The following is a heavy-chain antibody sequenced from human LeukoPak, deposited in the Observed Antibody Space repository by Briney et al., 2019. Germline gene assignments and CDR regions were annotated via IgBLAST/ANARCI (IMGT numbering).Heavy chain of an antibody. J-gene: IGHJ4*02. CDR2: IYYSGST. Sequence: PSETLSLTCTVSGGSISSYYWSWIRQPPGKGLEWIGYIYYSGSTYYNPSLKSRVTISVDTSKNQFSLKLSSVTAADTAVYYCARDRLKTDYYGSGRELDYWGQGTLVTVSS. D-gene: IGHD3-10*01. CDR1: GGSISSYY. CDR3: ARDRLKTDYYGSGRELDY. V-gene: IGHV4-59*12.